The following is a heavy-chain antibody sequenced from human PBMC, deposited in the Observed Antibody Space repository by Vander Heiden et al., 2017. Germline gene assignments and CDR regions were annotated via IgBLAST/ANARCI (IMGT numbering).Heavy chain of an antibody. CDR2: ISWDGGST. CDR3: AKDKGGSYYDALDY. J-gene: IGHJ4*02. D-gene: IGHD1-26*01. V-gene: IGHV3-43*01. CDR1: GFTFDDYT. Sequence: EVQLVESGGVVVQPGGSLSLSCAASGFTFDDYTMHWVRQAPGKGLEWVSLISWDGGSTYYADSVKGRFTISRDNSKNSLYLQMNSLRTEDTALYYCAKDKGGSYYDALDYWGQGTLVTVSS.